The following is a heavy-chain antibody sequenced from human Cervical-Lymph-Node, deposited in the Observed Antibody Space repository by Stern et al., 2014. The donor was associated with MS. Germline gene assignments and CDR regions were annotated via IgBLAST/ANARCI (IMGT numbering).Heavy chain of an antibody. CDR2: VSNRGGA. J-gene: IGHJ6*02. D-gene: IGHD1-1*01. CDR3: ASSGAYYFYAMDV. CDR1: GDSISRYY. Sequence: VQLEESGPGLVKPSETLSLTCTVSGDSISRYYWSWIRQPPGKGLEWIAYVSNRGGANYNPSLKSRVTISLDMSKNQFSLKLTSVTAADTAVYYCASSGAYYFYAMDVWGQGTTVTVSS. V-gene: IGHV4-59*01.